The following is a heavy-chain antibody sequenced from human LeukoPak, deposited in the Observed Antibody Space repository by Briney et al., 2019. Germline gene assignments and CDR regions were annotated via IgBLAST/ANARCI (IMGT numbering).Heavy chain of an antibody. J-gene: IGHJ4*02. Sequence: SLRLSCAASGFTVSSNYMTWVRQAPGKGLEWVSVIYSGGSTYYADSVKGRFTVSRDNSKNTLYLQMNSLRAEDTAVYYCAKDRTFDYWGQGTLVTVSS. V-gene: IGHV3-53*01. CDR2: IYSGGST. CDR1: GFTVSSNY. CDR3: AKDRTFDY.